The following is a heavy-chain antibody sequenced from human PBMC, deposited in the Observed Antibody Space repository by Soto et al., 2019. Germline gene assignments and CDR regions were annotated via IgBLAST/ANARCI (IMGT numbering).Heavy chain of an antibody. V-gene: IGHV3-23*01. CDR2: ISGSGGST. D-gene: IGHD3-3*01. J-gene: IGHJ5*02. CDR1: GFTFSSYA. Sequence: GGSLRLSCAASGFTFSSYAMSWVRQAPGKGLEWVSAISGSGGSTYYADSVKGRFTISRDNSKNTLYLQMNSLRAEDTAVYYCAPIGGDFWSGYYPQERYNWFDPWGQGTLVTVSS. CDR3: APIGGDFWSGYYPQERYNWFDP.